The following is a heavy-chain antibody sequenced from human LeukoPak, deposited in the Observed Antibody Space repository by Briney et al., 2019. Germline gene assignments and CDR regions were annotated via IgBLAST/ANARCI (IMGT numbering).Heavy chain of an antibody. J-gene: IGHJ3*02. CDR3: ARDGDYYGSSAHDAFDI. CDR1: GFTFSSYS. D-gene: IGHD3-22*01. Sequence: GGSLRLSCAASGFTFSSYSMNWVRQAPGKGLEWVSSISSSSSYIYYADSVKGRFTISRDNAKNSLYLQMNSLRAEDTAVYYCARDGDYYGSSAHDAFDIWGQGTMVTVSS. V-gene: IGHV3-21*01. CDR2: ISSSSSYI.